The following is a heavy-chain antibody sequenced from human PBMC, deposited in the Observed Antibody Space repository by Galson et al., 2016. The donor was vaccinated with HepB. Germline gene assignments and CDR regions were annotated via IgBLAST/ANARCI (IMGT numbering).Heavy chain of an antibody. CDR3: AHRRDPSIDYGSGPLLRGFDF. J-gene: IGHJ4*02. CDR1: GFSLNTSGVG. V-gene: IGHV2-5*02. Sequence: PALVKPTQTLTLTCTFSGFSLNTSGVGVGWIRQPPGKALEWLALIYWDDVKRYSPSLKSRLTITKDTSKNQVVLTMTNMDPVDTATYFCAHRRDPSIDYGSGPLLRGFDFWGQGTLVTVSS. D-gene: IGHD3-10*01. CDR2: IYWDDVK.